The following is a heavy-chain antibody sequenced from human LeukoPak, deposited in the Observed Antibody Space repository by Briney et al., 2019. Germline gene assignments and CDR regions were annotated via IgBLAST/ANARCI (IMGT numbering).Heavy chain of an antibody. CDR3: ARDNGYRTPHYFDY. V-gene: IGHV1-8*02. Sequence: ASVKVSCKASGYTFTSYDINWVRQATGQGLEWMGWMNPNSGNTGYAQKFQGRVTMTRNTSISTAYMELCSLRSEDTAVYYCARDNGYRTPHYFDYWGQGTLVAVSS. CDR2: MNPNSGNT. D-gene: IGHD5-18*01. J-gene: IGHJ4*02. CDR1: GYTFTSYD.